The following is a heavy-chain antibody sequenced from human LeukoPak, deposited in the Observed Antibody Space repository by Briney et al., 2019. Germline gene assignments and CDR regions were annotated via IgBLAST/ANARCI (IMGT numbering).Heavy chain of an antibody. V-gene: IGHV1-69*04. CDR2: IIPILGIA. D-gene: IGHD2-2*01. CDR3: ARATRHCSSTSCYAPEYYYYYGMDV. J-gene: IGHJ6*02. CDR1: GGTFSSYA. Sequence: ASVKVSCKASGGTFSSYAISWVRQAPGQGLEWMGSIIPILGIANYAQKFQGRVTITADKSTSTAYMELSSLRSEDTAVYYCARATRHCSSTSCYAPEYYYYYGMDVWGQGTTVTVSS.